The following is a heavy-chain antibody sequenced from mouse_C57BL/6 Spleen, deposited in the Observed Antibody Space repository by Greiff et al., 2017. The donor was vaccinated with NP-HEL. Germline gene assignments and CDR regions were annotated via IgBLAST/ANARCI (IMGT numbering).Heavy chain of an antibody. J-gene: IGHJ1*03. CDR1: GYTFTSYW. CDR3: ARSPLYSNYPYWYFDV. D-gene: IGHD2-5*01. V-gene: IGHV1-64*01. Sequence: VQLQQPGAELVKPGASVKLSCKASGYTFTSYWMHWVKQRPGQGLEWIGMIHPNSGSTNYNEKFKSKATLTVDKSSSTAYMQLSSLTSEDSAVYYCARSPLYSNYPYWYFDVWGTGTTVTVSS. CDR2: IHPNSGST.